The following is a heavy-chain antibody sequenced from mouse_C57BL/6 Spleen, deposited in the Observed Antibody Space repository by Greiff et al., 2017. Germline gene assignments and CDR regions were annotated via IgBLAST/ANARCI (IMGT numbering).Heavy chain of an antibody. J-gene: IGHJ2*01. Sequence: EVKVVESGGGLVKPGGSLKLSCAASGFTFSSYTMSWVRQTPEKRLEWVATISGGGGNTYYPDSVKGRFTISRDNAKNTLYLQMSSLRSEDTALYYCARQKLAFFDYWGQGTTLTVSS. D-gene: IGHD4-1*01. CDR1: GFTFSSYT. CDR3: ARQKLAFFDY. V-gene: IGHV5-9*01. CDR2: ISGGGGNT.